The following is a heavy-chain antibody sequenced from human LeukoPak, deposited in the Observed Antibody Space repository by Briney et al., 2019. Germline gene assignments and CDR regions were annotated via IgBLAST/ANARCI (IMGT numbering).Heavy chain of an antibody. J-gene: IGHJ4*02. CDR2: IYENGGTT. CDR3: AKDFRIGYSAHFDY. Sequence: PGGSLRLSCVGSGFTFRSHAMSWVRQALEKGLEFVSGIYENGGTTYYADSVKGRFSISRDNSKNTLYLQMDSPRGEDTAVYYCAKDFRIGYSAHFDYWGQGALVTVSS. CDR1: GFTFRSHA. V-gene: IGHV3-23*01. D-gene: IGHD2-21*01.